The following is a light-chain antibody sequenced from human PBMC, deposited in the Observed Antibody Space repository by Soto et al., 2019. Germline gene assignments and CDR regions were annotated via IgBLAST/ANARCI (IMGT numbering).Light chain of an antibody. CDR2: DAS. J-gene: IGKJ4*01. Sequence: DIVLTQSPATLSLSPGDRATLSCRASQSISNLLAWYQQKPGQAPRLLIYDASNRATGIPARFSGSGSGTDFTLTISSLEAEDFAVYYCQHRYNWPLTFGGGSKVEIK. CDR1: QSISNL. CDR3: QHRYNWPLT. V-gene: IGKV3-11*01.